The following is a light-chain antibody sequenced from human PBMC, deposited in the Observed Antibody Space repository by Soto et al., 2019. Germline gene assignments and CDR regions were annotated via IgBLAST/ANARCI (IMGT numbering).Light chain of an antibody. CDR1: QFISTH. Sequence: DVQMTQFPSSLSASVGDTISINCRASQFISTHLSWYRHKPGRGPELLIQAASSLLSGVPSRFSGNASEADFTLTITALQPEEFATYFCQQSHSIPITFGQGTRLEIK. V-gene: IGKV1-39*01. CDR3: QQSHSIPIT. CDR2: AAS. J-gene: IGKJ5*01.